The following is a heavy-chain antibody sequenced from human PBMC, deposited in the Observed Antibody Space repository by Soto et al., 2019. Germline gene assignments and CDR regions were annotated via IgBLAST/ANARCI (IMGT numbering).Heavy chain of an antibody. D-gene: IGHD4-17*01. CDR2: IYYSGST. CDR3: AHPDPYAP. CDR1: GGSISRYY. Sequence: TSETLSLTCTVSGGSISRYYWSWIRQPPGKGLEWIGYIYYSGSTNYNPSLKSRVTISVDTSKNQFSLKLSSVTAADTAVYYCAHPDPYAPWGQGTLDTVSS. J-gene: IGHJ5*02. V-gene: IGHV4-59*01.